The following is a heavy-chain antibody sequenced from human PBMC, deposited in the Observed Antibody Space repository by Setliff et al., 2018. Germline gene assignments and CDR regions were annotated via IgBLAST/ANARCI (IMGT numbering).Heavy chain of an antibody. CDR3: ARELGLRAPFDF. D-gene: IGHD4-17*01. V-gene: IGHV4-59*01. J-gene: IGHJ4*02. CDR2: IYSSGRT. CDR1: GDSISDYH. Sequence: EPLSLTCRVSGDSISDYHWSWIRQPPGQGLEWIGYIYSSGRTNYNPSLKSRVSLSLDTSKNQFSLDLSSVTPADTAVYYCARELGLRAPFDFWGQGILVTVSS.